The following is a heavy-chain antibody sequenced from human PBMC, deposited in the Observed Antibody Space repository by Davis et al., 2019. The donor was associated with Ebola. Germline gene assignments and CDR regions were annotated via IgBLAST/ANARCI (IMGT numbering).Heavy chain of an antibody. J-gene: IGHJ6*04. CDR3: ARDPGSSWYFMDV. Sequence: GGSLRLSCAASGFTFSSYWMHWVRQAPGKGLEWVANIKQDGSEKYYVDSVRGRFTISRDNAKNSLYLQMNSLRAEDTAVYYCARDPGSSWYFMDVWGKGTTVAVSS. V-gene: IGHV3-7*01. D-gene: IGHD6-13*01. CDR1: GFTFSSYW. CDR2: IKQDGSEK.